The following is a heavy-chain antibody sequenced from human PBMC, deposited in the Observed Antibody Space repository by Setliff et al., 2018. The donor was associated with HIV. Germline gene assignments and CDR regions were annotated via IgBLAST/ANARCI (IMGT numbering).Heavy chain of an antibody. CDR3: AKAPGWLFLSPY. V-gene: IGHV3-23*01. CDR2: ISGSGGST. CDR1: GFTFSTYP. Sequence: GGSLRLSCAASGFTFSTYPMSWVRQAPGKGLEWVSGISGSGGSTYYADSVKGRFTTSRDNSKNTLYLQMNSLRVEDTAIYYCAKAPGWLFLSPYWGQGTLVTVAS. D-gene: IGHD3-22*01. J-gene: IGHJ4*02.